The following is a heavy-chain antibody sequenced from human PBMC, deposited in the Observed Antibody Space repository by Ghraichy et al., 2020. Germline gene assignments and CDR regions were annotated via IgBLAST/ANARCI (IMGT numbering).Heavy chain of an antibody. J-gene: IGHJ6*02. V-gene: IGHV3-33*01. CDR1: GFTFSSYG. Sequence: LSLTCAASGFTFSSYGMHWVRQAPGKGLEWVAVIWYDGSNKYYADSVKGRFTISRDNSKNTLYLQMNSLRAEDTAVYYCARDLGWYPNYGMDVWGQGTTVTVSS. CDR2: IWYDGSNK. D-gene: IGHD2-15*01. CDR3: ARDLGWYPNYGMDV.